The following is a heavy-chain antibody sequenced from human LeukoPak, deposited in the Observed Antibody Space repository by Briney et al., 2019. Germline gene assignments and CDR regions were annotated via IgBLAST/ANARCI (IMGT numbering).Heavy chain of an antibody. V-gene: IGHV1-2*02. D-gene: IGHD3-3*01. J-gene: IGHJ6*02. Sequence: GASVKVSCKASGYTFTGYYMHWVRQAPGQGLEWMGWINPNSGGTNYAQKFQGRVTMTRDTSISTAYMELSRLRSDDTAVYYCARDSPVDTIFGVVTPQDWAFYYYYGMDVWGQGTTVTVSS. CDR2: INPNSGGT. CDR1: GYTFTGYY. CDR3: ARDSPVDTIFGVVTPQDWAFYYYYGMDV.